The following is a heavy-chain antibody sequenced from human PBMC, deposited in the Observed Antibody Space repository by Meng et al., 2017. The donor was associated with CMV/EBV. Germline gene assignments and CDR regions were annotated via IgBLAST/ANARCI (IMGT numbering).Heavy chain of an antibody. CDR1: GFTFSSYS. CDR2: ISSSGSTI. J-gene: IGHJ4*02. V-gene: IGHV3-48*04. Sequence: GGSLRLSCAASGFTFSSYSMNWVRQAPGKGLEWVSYISSSGSTIYYADSVKGRFTISRDNAKNSLYLQMNSLRAEDTAVYYCARGRRGCSSTSCYKYFDYWGQGTLVTVSS. D-gene: IGHD2-2*02. CDR3: ARGRRGCSSTSCYKYFDY.